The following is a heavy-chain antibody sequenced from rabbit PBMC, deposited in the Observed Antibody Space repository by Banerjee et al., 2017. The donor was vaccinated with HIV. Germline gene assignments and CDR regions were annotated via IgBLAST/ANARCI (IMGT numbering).Heavy chain of an antibody. CDR3: FFSFFSPFPPSSPVFDFNL. CDR1: AFTFSSYW. Sequence: QSLEESGGDLVKPGASLTLTCTASAFTFSSYWICWVRQAPGKGLEWIACFDVGSSGSTWYASWVNGRFTLSRSPCLTSVFLLFACLAAPDSASSFSFFSFFSPFPPSSPVFDFNLWGPGTLVTVS. V-gene: IGHV1S40*01. J-gene: IGHJ4*01. CDR2: FDVGSSGST. D-gene: IGHD3-3*01.